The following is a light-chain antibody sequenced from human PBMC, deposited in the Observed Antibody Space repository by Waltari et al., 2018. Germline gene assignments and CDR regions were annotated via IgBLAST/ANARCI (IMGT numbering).Light chain of an antibody. J-gene: IGKJ3*01. CDR1: RSVSNTY. CDR3: QHRDHWPPDAT. V-gene: IGKV3D-20*02. Sequence: EIVLTQSPGTLSLSPGERATLSCRASRSVSNTYLAWYQQKPGQAPRLLIYGTSTRATGSPARFSGSGSGPDFTLTISSLEAEDFAVYYCQHRDHWPPDATFGPGTKVDI. CDR2: GTS.